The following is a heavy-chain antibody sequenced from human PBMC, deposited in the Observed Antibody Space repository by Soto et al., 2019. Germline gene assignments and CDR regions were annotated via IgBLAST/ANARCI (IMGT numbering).Heavy chain of an antibody. CDR3: AKDSSHDYIYYGMDV. CDR1: GFTFSSYA. Sequence: EVQLLESGGGLVQPGGSLRLSCEASGFTFSSYAMSWVRQAPGKGLEWVSAISGSGGSTYYADSVKGRFTISRDNSKNTLYLQMNSLRAEDTAVYYCAKDSSHDYIYYGMDVWGQGTTVTVSS. CDR2: ISGSGGST. V-gene: IGHV3-23*01. J-gene: IGHJ6*02.